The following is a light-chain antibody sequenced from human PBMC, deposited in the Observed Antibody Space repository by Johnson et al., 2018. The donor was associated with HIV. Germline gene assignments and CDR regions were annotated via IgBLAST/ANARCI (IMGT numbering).Light chain of an antibody. V-gene: IGLV1-51*02. CDR2: ENN. J-gene: IGLJ1*01. Sequence: QSVLTQPPSVSAAPGQKVTISCSGSSSNIGNNYVSWYQQLPGTAPKLLIYENNKRPSWIPDRFSGSKSGTSATLGITGLQTGDEADYYCGTWDSSLSAEVFGIGTKVTVL. CDR3: GTWDSSLSAEV. CDR1: SSNIGNNY.